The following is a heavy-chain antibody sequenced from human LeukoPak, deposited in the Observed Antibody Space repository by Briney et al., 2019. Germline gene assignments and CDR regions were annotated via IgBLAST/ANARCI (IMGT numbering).Heavy chain of an antibody. V-gene: IGHV3-48*03. CDR1: GFTFSGYE. J-gene: IGHJ4*02. CDR2: ISTSGNTI. D-gene: IGHD5-18*01. Sequence: GGSLRLSCAASGFTFSGYEMNWVRQAPGKGLEWVSCISTSGNTIYYADSLKGRFTVSRDNARNSLYLQVNSLRAEDTAVYYCARDGSGYSFDYWGQGTLVTVSS. CDR3: ARDGSGYSFDY.